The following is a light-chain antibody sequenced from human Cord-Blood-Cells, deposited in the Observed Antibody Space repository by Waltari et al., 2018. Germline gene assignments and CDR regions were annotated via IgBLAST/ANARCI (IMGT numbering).Light chain of an antibody. J-gene: IGLJ3*02. CDR3: CSDAGSRTWV. V-gene: IGLV2-23*02. CDR2: EVS. Sequence: QSALTQPASVSGSPGQSIPISCTGTSTDVGSYNLVSWYQQHPGTPPKLMIYEVSTRHSVFINSVSGYKSGNTASLTIAGLQAEDEADYDCCSDAGSRTWVFGGGTKLTVL. CDR1: STDVGSYNL.